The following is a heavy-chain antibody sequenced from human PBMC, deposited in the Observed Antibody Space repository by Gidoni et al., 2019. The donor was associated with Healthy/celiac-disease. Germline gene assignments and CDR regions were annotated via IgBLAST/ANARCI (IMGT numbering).Heavy chain of an antibody. Sequence: QVQLVESGGGLVKPGGSLRLSCAASGLTFSDYYMSWIRQAPGKGLEWVSYISSSSSYTNYADSVKGRFTISRDNAKNSRYLQMNSLRAEDTAVYYCARDGSPTDWFDPWGQGTLVTVSS. D-gene: IGHD3-10*01. CDR3: ARDGSPTDWFDP. J-gene: IGHJ5*02. CDR2: ISSSSSYT. CDR1: GLTFSDYY. V-gene: IGHV3-11*05.